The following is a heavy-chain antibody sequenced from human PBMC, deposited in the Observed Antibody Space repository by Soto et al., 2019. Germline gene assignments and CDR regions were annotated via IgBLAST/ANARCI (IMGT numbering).Heavy chain of an antibody. J-gene: IGHJ3*02. CDR2: ISGSGGST. D-gene: IGHD3-10*01. CDR3: AKDRGRMPMAFDI. V-gene: IGHV3-23*01. CDR1: GFTFGSYA. Sequence: EVQLLESGGGLVQPGGSLRLSCAASGFTFGSYAMSWVRQAPGKGLEWVSAISGSGGSTYYADSVKGRFTISRDNSKNTLYLQMNSLRAEDTAVYYCAKDRGRMPMAFDIWGQGTMVTVSS.